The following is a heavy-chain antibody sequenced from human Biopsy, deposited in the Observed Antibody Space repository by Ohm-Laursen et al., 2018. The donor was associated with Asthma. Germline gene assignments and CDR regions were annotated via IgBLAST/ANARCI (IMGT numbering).Heavy chain of an antibody. CDR2: ISYDGSNK. Sequence: SLRLSCAAAGFTFSSYAMHWVRQAPGKGLEWVAVISYDGSNKYYTDSVKGRFTISRDNSKNTLYLQMNSLRAEDTAVYYCARDAWELQKPYAYYFDYWGQGTLVTVSS. CDR1: GFTFSSYA. CDR3: ARDAWELQKPYAYYFDY. J-gene: IGHJ4*02. D-gene: IGHD1-26*01. V-gene: IGHV3-30-3*01.